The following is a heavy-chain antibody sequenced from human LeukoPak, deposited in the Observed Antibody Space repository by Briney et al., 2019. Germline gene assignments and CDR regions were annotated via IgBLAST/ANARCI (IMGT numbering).Heavy chain of an antibody. D-gene: IGHD2-2*01. J-gene: IGHJ3*02. CDR3: ARQYCTSTNCGPFDI. Sequence: PSETLSLTCTVSSGSISTYYWSWVRQPPGKGLEWIGYIYFSGYTKYNPSLKSRVTISVDTSKNQISLKLNSVTAADTAVYYCARQYCTSTNCGPFDIWGQGTMVTVSS. CDR1: SGSISTYY. V-gene: IGHV4-59*01. CDR2: IYFSGYT.